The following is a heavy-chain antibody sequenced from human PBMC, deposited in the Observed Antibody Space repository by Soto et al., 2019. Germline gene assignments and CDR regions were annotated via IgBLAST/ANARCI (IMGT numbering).Heavy chain of an antibody. J-gene: IGHJ5*02. CDR2: ISSRNYI. CDR1: GFACNTYN. CDR3: ARESIVLYDCTGYYLGWFDA. V-gene: IGHV3-21*01. Sequence: PGGSLRLSCAASGFACNTYNMHWVRQAPGKGLECVASISSRNYIFYADSVKGRFTISRDNPTNSLYLQMDSLRAEDTAVYYCARESIVLYDCTGYYLGWFDAWGQGTLVNVCS. D-gene: IGHD3-22*01.